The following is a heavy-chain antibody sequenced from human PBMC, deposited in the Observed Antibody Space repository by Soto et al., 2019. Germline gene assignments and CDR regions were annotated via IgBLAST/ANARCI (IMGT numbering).Heavy chain of an antibody. CDR2: IIPIFGTA. V-gene: IGHV1-69*12. D-gene: IGHD5-12*01. J-gene: IGHJ5*02. Sequence: QVQLVQSGAEVKKPGSSVKVSCKASGGTFSSYAISWVRQAPGQGLEWMGGIIPIFGTANYAQKFQGRVTITADESTSTAYMELSSLRSEDTAVYYCARDSGDGYLKAYNWFDPWGQGTLVTVSS. CDR3: ARDSGDGYLKAYNWFDP. CDR1: GGTFSSYA.